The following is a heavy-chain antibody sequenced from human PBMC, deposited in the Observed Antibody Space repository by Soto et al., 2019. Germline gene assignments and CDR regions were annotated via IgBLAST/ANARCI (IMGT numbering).Heavy chain of an antibody. CDR2: ISSSGSIK. Sequence: GGSLRLSCAASGFTFSDYYMSWIRQPPGKGLEWVSYISSSGSIKYYADSVKGRFTISRDNAKNSLYLQMNSLRAEDTAVYYCARVGYSVYAIRFDYFDYWGQGTLVTVSS. J-gene: IGHJ4*02. V-gene: IGHV3-11*01. CDR1: GFTFSDYY. CDR3: ARVGYSVYAIRFDYFDY. D-gene: IGHD5-12*01.